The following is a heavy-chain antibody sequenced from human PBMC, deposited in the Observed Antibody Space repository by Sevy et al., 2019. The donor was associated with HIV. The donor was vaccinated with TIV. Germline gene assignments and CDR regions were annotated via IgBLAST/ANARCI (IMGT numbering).Heavy chain of an antibody. CDR3: ARESVDGLLMTYYYYYGMDV. D-gene: IGHD6-19*01. Sequence: GGSLRLSCAASGFTFSSYAMHWVRQAPGKGLEWVAVISYDGSNKYYADSVKGRFTISRDNSKNTLYLQMNSLRAEDTAVYYCARESVDGLLMTYYYYYGMDVWGQGTTVTVSS. V-gene: IGHV3-30-3*01. J-gene: IGHJ6*02. CDR1: GFTFSSYA. CDR2: ISYDGSNK.